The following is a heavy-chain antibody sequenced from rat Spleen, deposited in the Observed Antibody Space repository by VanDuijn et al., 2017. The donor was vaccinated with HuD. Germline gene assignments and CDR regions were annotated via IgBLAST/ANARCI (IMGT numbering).Heavy chain of an antibody. CDR1: GFSLNNYG. J-gene: IGHJ2*01. Sequence: VQLKESGPGLVQPSQTLSLTCTVSGFSLNNYGVIWVRQPPGNGLGWMGYINSAGNTNYNPSLKSRISITRDTSKNQFFLRVNSVITEGTATYYCARSEESTYISFDHWGQGVMVTVSS. D-gene: IGHD1-2*01. CDR2: INSAGNT. CDR3: ARSEESTYISFDH. V-gene: IGHV3-3*01.